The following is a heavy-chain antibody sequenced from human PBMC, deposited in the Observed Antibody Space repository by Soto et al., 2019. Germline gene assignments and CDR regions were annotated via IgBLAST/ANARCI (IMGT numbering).Heavy chain of an antibody. CDR1: GVSISNNY. J-gene: IGHJ4*02. CDR2: IYYNGNT. Sequence: QVQLQESGPGLVKPXETLSLTCTVSGVSISNNYWSWIRQPPGKGLEWIGYIYYNGNTNYNPSLKSRVTMSVDTSRNQISLKLTTVTAADTAVYYCTRANWYSEYWGQGTLVTVSS. D-gene: IGHD7-27*01. V-gene: IGHV4-59*01. CDR3: TRANWYSEY.